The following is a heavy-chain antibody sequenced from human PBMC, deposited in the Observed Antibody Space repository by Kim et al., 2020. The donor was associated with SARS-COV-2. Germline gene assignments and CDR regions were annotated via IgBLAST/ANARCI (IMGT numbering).Heavy chain of an antibody. V-gene: IGHV3-48*03. D-gene: IGHD3-22*01. CDR3: ARDAGYYDRYYYGMDV. Sequence: GGSLRLSCAASGFTFSSYAMNWVRQAPGKGLEWVSYISSSGSTIYYADSVKGRFTISRDNAKNSLYLQMNSLRAEDTAVYYCARDAGYYDRYYYGMDVWGQGTTVTVSS. J-gene: IGHJ6*02. CDR1: GFTFSSYA. CDR2: ISSSGSTI.